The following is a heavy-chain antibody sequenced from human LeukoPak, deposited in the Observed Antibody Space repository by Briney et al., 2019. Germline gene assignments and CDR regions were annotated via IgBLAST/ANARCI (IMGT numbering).Heavy chain of an antibody. CDR2: IKQDGSET. CDR3: ARGKGVDY. V-gene: IGHV3-7*01. Sequence: GGSLRLSCAASGFTFSGYWMTWVRQAPGEGLEWVANIKQDGSETYYVDSVKGRFTISRDNARNSLYLQMNSLRAEDPAVYYCARGKGVDYWGQGILVTVSS. J-gene: IGHJ4*02. CDR1: GFTFSGYW.